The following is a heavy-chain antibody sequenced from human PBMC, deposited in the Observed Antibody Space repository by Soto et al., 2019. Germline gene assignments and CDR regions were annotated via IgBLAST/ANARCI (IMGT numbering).Heavy chain of an antibody. D-gene: IGHD3-16*01. V-gene: IGHV3-7*01. J-gene: IGHJ6*02. Sequence: TGGSLRLSCVASGFSFSDSWMGWVRQAPGKGPEWVANINPGGSEKNYVDSVKGRFTISRDNAKNSLFLQMNNLRAEDTAVYYCASLGRHGWGQGTTVTVSS. CDR3: ASLGRHG. CDR2: INPGGSEK. CDR1: GFSFSDSW.